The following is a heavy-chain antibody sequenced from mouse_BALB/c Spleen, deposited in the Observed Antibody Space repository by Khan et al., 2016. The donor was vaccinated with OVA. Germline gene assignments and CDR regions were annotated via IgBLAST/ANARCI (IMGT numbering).Heavy chain of an antibody. Sequence: QLEESGPGLVKPSQSLSLTCTVTGYSITSGYGWNWIRQFPGNKLEWMCYISYSGSTNYNPSLKSRISITRDTSKNQFFLQLNSVTTEDTATYYCGRTARREYWGQGTTLTVSS. CDR1: GYSITSGYG. V-gene: IGHV3-2*02. J-gene: IGHJ2*01. CDR3: GRTARREY. CDR2: ISYSGST. D-gene: IGHD1-2*01.